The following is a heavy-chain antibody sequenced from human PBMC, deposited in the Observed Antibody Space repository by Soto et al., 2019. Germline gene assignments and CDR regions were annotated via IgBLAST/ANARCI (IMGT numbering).Heavy chain of an antibody. V-gene: IGHV4-30-4*01. J-gene: IGHJ4*02. D-gene: IGHD4-17*01. CDR1: GGSISSGDYY. CDR3: ARENWYHDYCCNTRSGLLAY. Sequence: QVQLQESGPGLVKPSQTLSLTCTVSGGSISSGDYYWSWIRQPPGKGLEWIGYIYYSGSTYYNPSLKSLVTISVDTSKNQFSRKLSSVTAADTAVYYCARENWYHDYCCNTRSGLLAYWVQGTLVTVSS. CDR2: IYYSGST.